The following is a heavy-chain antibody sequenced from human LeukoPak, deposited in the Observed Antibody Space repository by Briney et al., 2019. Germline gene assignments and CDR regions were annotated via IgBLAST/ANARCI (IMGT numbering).Heavy chain of an antibody. J-gene: IGHJ4*02. CDR1: GGSFSGYY. V-gene: IGHV4-34*01. Sequence: TSETLSLTCAVYGGSFSGYYWSWIRQPPGKGLEWIGEINHSGSTNYNPSLKSRVTLSVDTSKNQFSLKMSSVTAADTAVYYCALRGGGYFDYWGQGTLVTVSS. CDR3: ALRGGGYFDY. D-gene: IGHD3-16*01. CDR2: INHSGST.